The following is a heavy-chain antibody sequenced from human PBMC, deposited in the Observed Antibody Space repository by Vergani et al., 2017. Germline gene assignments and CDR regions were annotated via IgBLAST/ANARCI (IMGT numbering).Heavy chain of an antibody. D-gene: IGHD1-7*01. Sequence: QVQLVESGGGVVQPGRSLRLSCGVSGFTFSRYAMHWVRQAPGKGLAWVAVISYDGSNKYYADSVKGRFSISRDNSKNTLYLRMNSLRADDTAVYYCARGSSTGTIFFDYADSWYFDLWGRGTLVTVSS. V-gene: IGHV3-30*04. CDR3: ARGSSTGTIFFDYADSWYFDL. J-gene: IGHJ2*01. CDR1: GFTFSRYA. CDR2: ISYDGSNK.